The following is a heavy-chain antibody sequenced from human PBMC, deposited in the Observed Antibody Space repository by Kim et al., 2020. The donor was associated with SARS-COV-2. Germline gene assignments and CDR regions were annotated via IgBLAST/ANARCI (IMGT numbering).Heavy chain of an antibody. CDR3: ARAKLVQGVFYYYYYMDV. D-gene: IGHD3-10*01. Sequence: ASVKVSCKASGYTSTSYDINWVRQATGQGLEWMGWMNPNSGNTGYAQKFQGRVTMTRYTSISTAYMELSSLRSEDTAVYYCARAKLVQGVFYYYYYMDVWGKGTTVTVSS. CDR1: GYTSTSYD. J-gene: IGHJ6*03. V-gene: IGHV1-8*01. CDR2: MNPNSGNT.